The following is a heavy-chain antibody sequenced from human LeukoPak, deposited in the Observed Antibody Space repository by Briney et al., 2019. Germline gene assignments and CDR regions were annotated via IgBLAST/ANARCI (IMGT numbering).Heavy chain of an antibody. D-gene: IGHD6-19*01. CDR1: EFTFSSYA. CDR2: IGGNGENI. CDR3: ARGQRGGWFPSPYFDY. Sequence: GGSLRLSCVASEFTFSSYAMSWIRQAPGKGLEWVSTIGGNGENIYYANSVKGRFTVSRDNSKNTLYLQMGSLRAEDMAVYYCARGQRGGWFPSPYFDYWGQGTLVTVSS. J-gene: IGHJ4*02. V-gene: IGHV3-23*01.